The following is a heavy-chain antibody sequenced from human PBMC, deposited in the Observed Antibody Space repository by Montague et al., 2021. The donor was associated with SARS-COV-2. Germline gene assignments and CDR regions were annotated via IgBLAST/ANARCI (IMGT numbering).Heavy chain of an antibody. V-gene: IGHV4-39*01. CDR3: ARHKDVSGWYEDAFDV. D-gene: IGHD6-19*01. CDR1: GSSISSSSYY. Sequence: SETLSLTCTVSGSSISSSSYYWGWIRQPPGKGLEWTGSIYYSGSTYYNPSLKSRVTISVDTSKNQFSLNLTSVTAADTAVYYCARHKDVSGWYEDAFDVWGPGTTVIVSS. J-gene: IGHJ3*01. CDR2: IYYSGST.